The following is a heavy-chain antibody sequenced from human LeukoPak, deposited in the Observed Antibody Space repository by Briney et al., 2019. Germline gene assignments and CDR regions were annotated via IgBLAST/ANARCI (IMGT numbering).Heavy chain of an antibody. D-gene: IGHD5-24*01. J-gene: IGHJ4*02. CDR1: GFTFSSYW. CDR2: IKGDGSI. V-gene: IGHV3-74*01. CDR3: ARARDGYNYIYFDY. Sequence: PGGSLRLSCAASGFTFSSYWMHWVRQAPGKGLVWVSRIKGDGSISYADSVKGRFTISRDNAKNTLYLQMNSLRAEDTAVYYCARARDGYNYIYFDYWGQGSLVTVSS.